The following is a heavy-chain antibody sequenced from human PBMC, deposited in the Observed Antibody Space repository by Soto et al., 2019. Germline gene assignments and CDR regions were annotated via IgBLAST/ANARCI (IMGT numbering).Heavy chain of an antibody. CDR2: MDSDGSTT. Sequence: PGGSLRLSCAASGFTFGNYGMNWVRKAPGKGLEWVSRMDSDGSTTNYADSVKGRFTVSRDNARNTLHLQMNCLIAEDPAVYYFATAEIDYWGPGTLVTVSS. CDR3: ATAEIDY. V-gene: IGHV3-74*01. CDR1: GFTFGNYG. J-gene: IGHJ4*02.